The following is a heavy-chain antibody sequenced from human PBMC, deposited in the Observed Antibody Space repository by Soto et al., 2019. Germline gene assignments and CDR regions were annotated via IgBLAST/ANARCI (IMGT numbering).Heavy chain of an antibody. CDR2: IYYSGST. CDR3: ARERGSYRWCDP. J-gene: IGHJ5*02. CDR1: GGSVSSGSYY. D-gene: IGHD1-26*01. V-gene: IGHV4-61*01. Sequence: QVQLQESGPGLVKPSETLSLTCTVSGGSVSSGSYYWSWIRQPPGKGLEWIGYIYYSGSTNYNPSLKSRVTITVDTSKHQFSLKLSSVTAADTAVYYCARERGSYRWCDPWGQGTLVTVAS.